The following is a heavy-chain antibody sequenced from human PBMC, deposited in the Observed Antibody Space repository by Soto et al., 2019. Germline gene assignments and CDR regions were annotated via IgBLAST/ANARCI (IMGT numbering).Heavy chain of an antibody. V-gene: IGHV1-69*13. CDR2: IIPIFGTA. CDR1: GGTFSSYA. Sequence: GASVKVSCKASGGTFSSYAISWVRQAPGQGLEWMGGIIPIFGTANYAQKFQGRVTITADESTSTAYMELSSLRSEDTAVYYCARAPPPHPSTIFGVATIPRGGYYYGMDVWGQGTTVTVSS. CDR3: ARAPPPHPSTIFGVATIPRGGYYYGMDV. D-gene: IGHD3-3*01. J-gene: IGHJ6*02.